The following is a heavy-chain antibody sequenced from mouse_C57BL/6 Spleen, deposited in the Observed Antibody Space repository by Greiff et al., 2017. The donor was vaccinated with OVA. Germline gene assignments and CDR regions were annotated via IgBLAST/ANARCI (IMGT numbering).Heavy chain of an antibody. D-gene: IGHD1-1*02. CDR1: GYTFTDYN. V-gene: IGHV1-22*01. CDR2: INPNNGGT. Sequence: EVKLMESGPELVKPGASVKMSCKASGYTFTDYNMHWVKQSHGKSLEWIGYINPNNGGTSYNQKFKGKATLTVNKSSSTAYMELRSLTSEDSAVYYCARGKDYGDYWGQGTSVTVSS. J-gene: IGHJ4*01. CDR3: ARGKDYGDY.